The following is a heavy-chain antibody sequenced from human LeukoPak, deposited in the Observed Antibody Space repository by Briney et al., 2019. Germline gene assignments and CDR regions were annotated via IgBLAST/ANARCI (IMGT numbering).Heavy chain of an antibody. CDR2: VGTAGDT. CDR3: ASGRYSYVIDY. D-gene: IGHD5-18*01. V-gene: IGHV3-13*01. Sequence: GGSLRLSCAASGFTFSSYDMHWVRQATGKGLEGVSAVGTAGDTYYPGSVKGRFTTSRENAKNSLYLQMNSLRAGDTAVYYCASGRYSYVIDYWGQGTLVTVSS. J-gene: IGHJ4*02. CDR1: GFTFSSYD.